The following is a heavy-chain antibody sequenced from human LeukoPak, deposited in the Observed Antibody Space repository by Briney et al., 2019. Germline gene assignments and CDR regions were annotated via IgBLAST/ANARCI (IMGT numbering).Heavy chain of an antibody. CDR1: GYSFSSGSF. D-gene: IGHD3-10*01. Sequence: SETLSLTFTVSGYSFSSGSFWGWIRQPPGKGLEWIGSLYHTGSTYYNPSLKSRVTISVDTSKNQFSLKLTSVTAADTAVYYCVSGDKVDFWGQGTLVTVSS. CDR2: LYHTGST. CDR3: VSGDKVDF. J-gene: IGHJ4*02. V-gene: IGHV4-38-2*02.